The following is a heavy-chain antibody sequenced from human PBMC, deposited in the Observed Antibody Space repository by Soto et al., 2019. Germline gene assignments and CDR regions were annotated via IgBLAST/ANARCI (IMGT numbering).Heavy chain of an antibody. J-gene: IGHJ4*02. CDR2: ISYSGST. D-gene: IGHD3-22*01. Sequence: PSETLSLTCTVSGGSISSYYWSWIRQPPGKGLEWIGYISYSGSTNYNPSLKSRVTISVDASKNQFSLKLSSVTAADTAVYYCARGIPAYYYDSSGYPDYWGQGTLVTVSS. CDR3: ARGIPAYYYDSSGYPDY. CDR1: GGSISSYY. V-gene: IGHV4-59*01.